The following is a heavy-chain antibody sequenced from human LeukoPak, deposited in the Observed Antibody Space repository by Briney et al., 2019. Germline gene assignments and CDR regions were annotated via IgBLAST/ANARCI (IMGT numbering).Heavy chain of an antibody. CDR1: GYTFTSYD. CDR2: LNPNSGNT. V-gene: IGHV1-8*01. D-gene: IGHD3-22*01. J-gene: IGHJ5*02. Sequence: ASVTVSFKASGYTFTSYDINWVRQAPGQGLEWMGWLNPNSGNTGYSQKFQGRVTMTRNTSISTAYMELSSLRSEDTAVYYCARGSSYYYDMSWFDPWGQGTLVTVSS. CDR3: ARGSSYYYDMSWFDP.